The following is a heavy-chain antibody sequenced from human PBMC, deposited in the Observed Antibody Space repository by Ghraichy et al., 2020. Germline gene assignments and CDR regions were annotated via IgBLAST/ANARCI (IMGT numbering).Heavy chain of an antibody. Sequence: LSLTCAASGFTFSSYSMNWVRQAPGKGLEWVSSISSSSSYIYYADSVKGRFTISRDNAKNSLYLQMNSLRAEDTAVYYCARGPYTAMAIPFDYWGQGTLVTVSS. V-gene: IGHV3-21*01. CDR3: ARGPYTAMAIPFDY. D-gene: IGHD5-18*01. CDR1: GFTFSSYS. CDR2: ISSSSSYI. J-gene: IGHJ4*02.